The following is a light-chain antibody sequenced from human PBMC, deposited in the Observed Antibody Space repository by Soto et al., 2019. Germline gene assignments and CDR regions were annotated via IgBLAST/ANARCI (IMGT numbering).Light chain of an antibody. CDR3: SSHTTSNTRV. V-gene: IGLV2-14*03. CDR2: EVS. Sequence: QSALTQPASVSGSPGQSIAISCTGTSSDVGAYDFVSWYQQHPDKAPKLLIYEVSNRPSGVPDRFSGSKSVNTATLTISGLQAEDEADYYCSSHTTSNTRVFGTG. J-gene: IGLJ1*01. CDR1: SSDVGAYDF.